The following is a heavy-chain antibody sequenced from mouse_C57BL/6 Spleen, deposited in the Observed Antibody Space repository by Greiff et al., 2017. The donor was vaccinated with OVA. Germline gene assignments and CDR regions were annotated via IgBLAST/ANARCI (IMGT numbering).Heavy chain of an antibody. CDR3: TTGLGNYGFAY. Sequence: EVQLQQSGAELVRPGASVKLSCTASGFNIKDYYMHWVKQRPEQGLEWIGRIDPEDGDTEYAPQFQGKATMTADTSSNTAYLQLSSLTSEDTAVYYFTTGLGNYGFAYWGQGTLVTVSA. D-gene: IGHD1-1*01. CDR2: IDPEDGDT. J-gene: IGHJ3*01. CDR1: GFNIKDYY. V-gene: IGHV14-1*01.